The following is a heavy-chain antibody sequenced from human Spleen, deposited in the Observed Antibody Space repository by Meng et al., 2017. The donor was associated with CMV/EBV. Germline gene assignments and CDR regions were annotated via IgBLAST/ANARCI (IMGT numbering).Heavy chain of an antibody. CDR1: GGSISSGGYY. D-gene: IGHD3-22*01. CDR3: ARGSTSVTMIVVVITAGSLAYDS. Sequence: SETLSLTCTVSGGSISSGGYYWSWIRQHPGKGLEWIGYIYYSGSTYYNPSLESRVTISIDTSKNQFSLKLNSVTAADTAVYYCARGSTSVTMIVVVITAGSLAYDSWGQGTLVTVSS. V-gene: IGHV4-31*03. CDR2: IYYSGST. J-gene: IGHJ4*02.